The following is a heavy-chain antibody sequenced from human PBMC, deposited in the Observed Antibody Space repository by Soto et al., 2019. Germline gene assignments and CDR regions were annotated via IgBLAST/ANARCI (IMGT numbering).Heavy chain of an antibody. J-gene: IGHJ4*02. D-gene: IGHD4-17*01. V-gene: IGHV3-21*01. CDR3: ARRFYGDPPAGFDY. CDR1: GFTFSSYS. Sequence: NPGGSLRLSCAASGFTFSSYSMNWVHQAPGKGLEWVSSISSSSSYIYYADSVKGRFTISRDNAKNSLYLQMNSLRAEDTAVYYCARRFYGDPPAGFDYWGQGTLVTVS. CDR2: ISSSSSYI.